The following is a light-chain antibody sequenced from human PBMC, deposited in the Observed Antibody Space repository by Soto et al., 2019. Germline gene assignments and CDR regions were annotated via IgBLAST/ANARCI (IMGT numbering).Light chain of an antibody. CDR1: QSISSW. CDR3: QQYNSYPT. CDR2: KAS. Sequence: DIPMTQSTSTLFASVGDRVNITCRASQSISSWLAWYQQKPGKAPNLLIYKASSLESGVPSRFSGSGSGTEFTLTISSLQPDDFATYYCQQYNSYPTFGGGTKVEIK. V-gene: IGKV1-5*03. J-gene: IGKJ4*01.